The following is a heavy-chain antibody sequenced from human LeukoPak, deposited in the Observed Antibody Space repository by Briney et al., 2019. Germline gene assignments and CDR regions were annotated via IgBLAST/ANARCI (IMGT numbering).Heavy chain of an antibody. D-gene: IGHD6-13*01. V-gene: IGHV3-74*01. CDR2: INSDGSST. CDR1: GFTFSSYW. J-gene: IGHJ5*02. CDR3: ARGREGSSRYNWFDP. Sequence: GGSLRLSCAASGFTFSSYWMHWVRQAPGKGLVWVSRINSDGSSTSYADSVKGRFTISRDNAKNTLYLQMNSLRAEDTAVYYCARGREGSSRYNWFDPWGQGTLVTVSS.